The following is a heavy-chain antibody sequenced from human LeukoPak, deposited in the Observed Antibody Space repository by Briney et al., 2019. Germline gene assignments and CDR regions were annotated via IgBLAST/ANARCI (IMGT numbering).Heavy chain of an antibody. CDR2: ISWDGGST. Sequence: GGSLRLSCAASGFTFDDYTMHWVRQAPGKGLEWVSLISWDGGSTYYADSVKGRFTISRDNSKNSLYLQMNSLRTEDTALYYCAKDISVGIRYFGWSLDYWGKGTLVTVSS. V-gene: IGHV3-43*01. CDR1: GFTFDDYT. D-gene: IGHD3-9*01. CDR3: AKDISVGIRYFGWSLDY. J-gene: IGHJ4*02.